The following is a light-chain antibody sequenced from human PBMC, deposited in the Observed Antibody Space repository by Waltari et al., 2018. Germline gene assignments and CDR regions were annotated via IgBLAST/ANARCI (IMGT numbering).Light chain of an antibody. J-gene: IGKJ1*01. CDR2: WAS. Sequence: DLVLPQSPDSLSVSLGARATINCTSIQTVLYSSDTNNYFARYQQKLGQPPKLLIYWASTRASGVPDRFSGSGSGTDFTLTISSLQAEDVAVYYCQQYYDTPRTFGQGTRVEIK. CDR1: QTVLYSSDTNNY. V-gene: IGKV4-1*01. CDR3: QQYYDTPRT.